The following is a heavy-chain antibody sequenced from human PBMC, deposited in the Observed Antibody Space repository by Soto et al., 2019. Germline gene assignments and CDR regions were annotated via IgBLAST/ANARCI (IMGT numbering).Heavy chain of an antibody. V-gene: IGHV1-69*06. CDR2: IIPLFGTG. CDR3: ASGSAMGADH. Sequence: QVQLEQSGAEVKKPGSSVKVSCKASGVTSSTHTITWVRQAPGQGLEWTGGIIPLFGTGHKAQKFQGRITIIADKSTSTAYMELSSLRSEDTAVYFCASGSAMGADHWGQGTLVTVSS. D-gene: IGHD5-18*01. J-gene: IGHJ5*02. CDR1: GVTSSTHT.